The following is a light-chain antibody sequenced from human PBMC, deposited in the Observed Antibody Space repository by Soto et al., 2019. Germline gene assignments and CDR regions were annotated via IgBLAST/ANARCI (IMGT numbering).Light chain of an antibody. V-gene: IGKV1-5*01. J-gene: IGKJ1*01. CDR1: QSISSW. CDR2: DAS. Sequence: DIQMTQSPSTLSASVGDRVTITCRASQSISSWLAWYQQKPGKAPKLLIYDASSLESGVPSRFSGSGSGTEFSLPTSSLQPDDFATYYCQQYNSYSPWTFGRGTKVEIK. CDR3: QQYNSYSPWT.